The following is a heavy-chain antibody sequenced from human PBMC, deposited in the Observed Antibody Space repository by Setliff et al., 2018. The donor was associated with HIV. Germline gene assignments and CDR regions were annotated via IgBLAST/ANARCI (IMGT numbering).Heavy chain of an antibody. D-gene: IGHD3-10*01. CDR1: GDSISSSNW. CDR2: ISHSGAT. Sequence: SETLSLTCAVSGDSISSSNWWSWVRQPPGKGLEWIGEISHSGATDYNPSLKSRLTISVDRSKNQFSLKLISVTAADAAMYYCARVRSYHGAGSPFDFWGQGALVTVSS. V-gene: IGHV4-4*02. J-gene: IGHJ4*02. CDR3: ARVRSYHGAGSPFDF.